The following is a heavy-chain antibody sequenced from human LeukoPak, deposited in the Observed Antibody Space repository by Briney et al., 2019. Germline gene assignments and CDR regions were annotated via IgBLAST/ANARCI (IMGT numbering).Heavy chain of an antibody. CDR2: ISGAGDRT. D-gene: IGHD3-22*01. CDR1: GFTFSSYA. J-gene: IGHJ4*02. Sequence: GGSLRLSCAASGFTFSSYAMSWVRQAPGKGLEWVSDISGAGDRTYYADSVKGRFTISRDNSKNTLSLQMTSLRAEDTAIYYCAKARIPSGNGYYSDWGQGTLVTVSS. V-gene: IGHV3-23*01. CDR3: AKARIPSGNGYYSD.